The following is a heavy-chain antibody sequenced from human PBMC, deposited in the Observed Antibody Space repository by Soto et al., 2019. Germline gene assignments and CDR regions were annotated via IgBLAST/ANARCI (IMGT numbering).Heavy chain of an antibody. CDR3: AKDQKYYYYYGMDV. V-gene: IGHV3-23*01. CDR2: ISGSGGST. J-gene: IGHJ6*02. CDR1: GFTFSSYA. Sequence: EVQLLESGGGLVQPGGSLRLSCAASGFTFSSYAMSWVRQAPGKGLEWVSAISGSGGSTYYADSVKGRFTISRDNSKNTMYLQMNSLRAEDTAVYYCAKDQKYYYYYGMDVWGQGTTVTVSS.